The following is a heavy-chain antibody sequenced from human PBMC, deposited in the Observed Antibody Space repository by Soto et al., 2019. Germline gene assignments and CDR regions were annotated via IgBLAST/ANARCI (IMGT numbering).Heavy chain of an antibody. D-gene: IGHD6-6*01. CDR3: ARVPFTYSSSPTFDY. CDR1: GFTFSSYG. V-gene: IGHV3-33*01. CDR2: IWDDGSNK. Sequence: GGSLRLSCAASGFTFSSYGMHWVRQAPGKGLEWVAVIWDDGSNKQYADSVKGRFTISRDNSKNMLYLQMNSLGAEDTAVYYCARVPFTYSSSPTFDYWGQGTLVTVSS. J-gene: IGHJ4*02.